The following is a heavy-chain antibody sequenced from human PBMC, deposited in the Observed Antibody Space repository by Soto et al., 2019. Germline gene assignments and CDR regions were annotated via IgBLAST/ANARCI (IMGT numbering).Heavy chain of an antibody. D-gene: IGHD1-1*01. CDR1: GQSFSGHS. J-gene: IGHJ4*02. V-gene: IGHV4-34*01. CDR3: ARGSGIVALPGELEDVKYDY. CDR2: INESGST. Sequence: QVQLQQWGAGLVKPSETLSLSCAVYGQSFSGHSWAWIRQPPGKGLEWIGEINESGSTYYNPSLKIRVTISTDTSNNQFSLKLSSVSAADTAAYFCARGSGIVALPGELEDVKYDYWGQGTLVNVSS.